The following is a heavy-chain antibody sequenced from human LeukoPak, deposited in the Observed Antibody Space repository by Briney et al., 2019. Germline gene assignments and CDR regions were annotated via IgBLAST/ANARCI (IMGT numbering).Heavy chain of an antibody. CDR2: IYYSGST. Sequence: SETLSLTCTVSGGSISSYYWSWIRQPPGKGLEWIGYIYYSGSTNYKPSLKSRVTISVDTSKNQFSLKLSSVTAADTAVYYCARGILTGYLRMHFDYWGQGTLVTVSS. CDR3: ARGILTGYLRMHFDY. J-gene: IGHJ4*02. CDR1: GGSISSYY. V-gene: IGHV4-59*01. D-gene: IGHD3-9*01.